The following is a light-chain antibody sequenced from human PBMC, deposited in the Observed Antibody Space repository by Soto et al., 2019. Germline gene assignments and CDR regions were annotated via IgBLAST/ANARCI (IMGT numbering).Light chain of an antibody. CDR2: VTS. V-gene: IGKV1-27*01. CDR3: EKCNSAPWT. CDR1: QGISNY. Sequence: DIQMTQSPSSLSASVGDRVTITCRARQGISNYLAWYQQQPGKVPKLLIYVTSTVQSGVPSRISGSGTGTDVTFTTGSLQPEDVATYYCEKCNSAPWTVGQGTKDEI. J-gene: IGKJ1*01.